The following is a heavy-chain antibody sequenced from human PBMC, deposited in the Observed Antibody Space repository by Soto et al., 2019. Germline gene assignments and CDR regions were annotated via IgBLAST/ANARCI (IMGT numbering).Heavy chain of an antibody. Sequence: ASVKVSCKASGYTFISYYMHWVRQAPGQGLECMGIINPSGGSTSYAQKFQGRVTMTRDTSTSTVYMELSSLRSEDTAVYYCARDGKVTIFGVVTRTPYGMDVWGQGTTVTVSS. CDR3: ARDGKVTIFGVVTRTPYGMDV. CDR1: GYTFISYY. CDR2: INPSGGST. V-gene: IGHV1-46*01. D-gene: IGHD3-3*01. J-gene: IGHJ6*02.